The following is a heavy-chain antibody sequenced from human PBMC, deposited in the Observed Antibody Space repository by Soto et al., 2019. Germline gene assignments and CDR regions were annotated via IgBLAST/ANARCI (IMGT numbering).Heavy chain of an antibody. CDR3: ARASYSSGWFLTFDY. V-gene: IGHV4-59*01. D-gene: IGHD6-19*01. Sequence: PSETLSLTCTVSGGSISSYYWSWIRQPPGKGLEWIGYIYYSGSTNYNPSLKSRVTISVDTSKNQFSLKLSSVTAADTAVYYCARASYSSGWFLTFDYWGQGTLVTVSS. J-gene: IGHJ4*02. CDR1: GGSISSYY. CDR2: IYYSGST.